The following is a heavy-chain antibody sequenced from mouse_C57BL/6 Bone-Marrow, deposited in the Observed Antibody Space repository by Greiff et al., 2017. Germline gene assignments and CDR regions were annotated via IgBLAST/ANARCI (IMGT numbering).Heavy chain of an antibody. Sequence: VQLQQSGPELVKPGASVKISCKASGYAFSSSWMNWVKQRPGKGLEWIGRIYPGDGDTNYNGKFKGKATLTADKSSSTAYMQLSSLTSEDSAVYFCARQLRRDYAMDYWGQGTSVTVSS. CDR1: GYAFSSSW. V-gene: IGHV1-82*01. CDR2: IYPGDGDT. CDR3: ARQLRRDYAMDY. J-gene: IGHJ4*01. D-gene: IGHD2-4*01.